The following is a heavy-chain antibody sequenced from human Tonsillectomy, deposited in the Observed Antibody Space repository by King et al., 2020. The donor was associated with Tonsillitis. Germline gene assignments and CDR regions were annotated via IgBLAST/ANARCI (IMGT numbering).Heavy chain of an antibody. V-gene: IGHV3-30-3*01. D-gene: IGHD3-10*01. J-gene: IGHJ6*02. CDR1: GFTFSSYA. CDR2: ISYDGSNK. Sequence: VQLVESGGGVVQPGRSLRLSCAASGFTFSSYAMHWVRQAPGKGLEWVALISYDGSNKYHADSAKGRFTISRDNSKTTLFLQMNSLRGEDTAVYYCARGGNMVRGTDYYYDGLDVWGQGTTVTVSS. CDR3: ARGGNMVRGTDYYYDGLDV.